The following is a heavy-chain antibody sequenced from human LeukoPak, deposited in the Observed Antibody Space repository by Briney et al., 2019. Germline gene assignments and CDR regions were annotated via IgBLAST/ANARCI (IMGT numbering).Heavy chain of an antibody. CDR1: GYTFTGYY. CDR3: ARDHYYDSSGYSAFDI. D-gene: IGHD3-22*01. CDR2: INPNRGGT. J-gene: IGHJ3*02. Sequence: ASVKVSCKASGYTFTGYYMHWVRQAPGQGLEWMGWINPNRGGTNYAQKFQGRVTMTRDTSISTAYMELSRLRSDDTAVYYCARDHYYDSSGYSAFDIWGQGTMVTVSS. V-gene: IGHV1-2*02.